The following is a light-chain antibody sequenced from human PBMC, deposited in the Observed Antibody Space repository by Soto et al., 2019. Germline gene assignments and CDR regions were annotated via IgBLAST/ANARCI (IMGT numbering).Light chain of an antibody. CDR2: SVT. J-gene: IGLJ3*02. CDR1: SGDVGGYNY. Sequence: QSVLTQPASVSGSPGQSITISCTGTSGDVGGYNYVSWYQQSPGKVPKLIIYSVTNRPSGVSNRFSGSKSGNTVSLTISRLQAEDEADYYCSSYTTSGTRVFGGGTKLTVL. CDR3: SSYTTSGTRV. V-gene: IGLV2-14*01.